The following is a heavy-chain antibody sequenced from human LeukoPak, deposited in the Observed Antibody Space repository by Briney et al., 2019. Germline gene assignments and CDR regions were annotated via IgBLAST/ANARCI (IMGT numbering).Heavy chain of an antibody. J-gene: IGHJ4*02. V-gene: IGHV3-66*01. CDR2: VYSGGGT. CDR3: ARDVFLSGTSHGY. CDR1: GFSVNNNY. D-gene: IGHD1-1*01. Sequence: PGGSLRLSCVASGFSVNNNYMSWVRQAPGKGLEWVSVVYSGGGTYYADSVKGRFTISRDNAKNSLYLQMNSLRAEDTAVYYCARDVFLSGTSHGYWGQGTLVTVSS.